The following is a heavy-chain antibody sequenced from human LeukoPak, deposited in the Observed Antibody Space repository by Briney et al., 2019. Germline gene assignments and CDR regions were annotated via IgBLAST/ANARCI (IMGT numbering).Heavy chain of an antibody. D-gene: IGHD6-6*01. CDR1: GFTFSDYY. V-gene: IGHV3-23*01. CDR3: AKGRGWGHLVFDY. J-gene: IGHJ4*02. CDR2: ISGRGGTT. Sequence: GGSLRLSCAASGFTFSDYYMSWIRQAPGKGLEWVSGISGRGGTTYYADSLKGRFTISRDNSKNTLFLQMSSLRAEDTALYYCAKGRGWGHLVFDYWGQGSLVTVSS.